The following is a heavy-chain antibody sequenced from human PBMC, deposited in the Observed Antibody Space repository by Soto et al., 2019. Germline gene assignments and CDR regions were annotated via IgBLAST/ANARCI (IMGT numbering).Heavy chain of an antibody. D-gene: IGHD6-6*01. V-gene: IGHV3-23*01. J-gene: IGHJ4*02. CDR1: GFTFSSYP. Sequence: HPGGSLRLSCEASGFTFSSYPMSWVRQAPGKGLEWISGITGGGTNAYYADSVKGRITISRDNSKNTLYLQLNSLRAEDTAVYYCAKEAARPGPCDSWGQGTLVTVSS. CDR3: AKEAARPGPCDS. CDR2: ITGGGTNA.